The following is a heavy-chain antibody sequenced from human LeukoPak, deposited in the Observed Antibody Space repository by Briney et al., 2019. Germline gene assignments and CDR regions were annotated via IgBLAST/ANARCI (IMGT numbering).Heavy chain of an antibody. CDR3: ARVGPLLYGSGYYYMDV. J-gene: IGHJ6*03. CDR2: ISYDSNTK. CDR1: GFTFSSYT. V-gene: IGHV3-30*04. D-gene: IGHD6-19*01. Sequence: GGSLRLSCVVSGFTFSSYTMDWVRQAPGKGLEWVAVISYDSNTKHYADSVKGRFTISRDKSKSTLYLQMDSLKPEDTAMYYCARVGPLLYGSGYYYMDVWGKGTTVTVSS.